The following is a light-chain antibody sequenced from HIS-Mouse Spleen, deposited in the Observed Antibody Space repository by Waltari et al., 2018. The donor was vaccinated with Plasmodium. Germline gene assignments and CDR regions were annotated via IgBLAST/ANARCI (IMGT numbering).Light chain of an antibody. CDR3: QQYNNWSFT. CDR2: GAS. CDR1: QSVSSN. Sequence: EIVMTQSPATLSVSPGERATLSCRASQSVSSNLDWYQQKPGQAPRLLIYGASTRATGIPARFSGSGSGTEFTLTISSLQSEDVAVYYCQQYNNWSFTFGPGTKVDIK. J-gene: IGKJ3*01. V-gene: IGKV3-15*01.